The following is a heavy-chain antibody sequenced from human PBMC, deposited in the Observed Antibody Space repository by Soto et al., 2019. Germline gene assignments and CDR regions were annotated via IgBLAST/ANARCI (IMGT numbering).Heavy chain of an antibody. D-gene: IGHD6-19*01. Sequence: QVQLEESGPGLVKPSGTLSLTRAVSGGSISTDNWWSWVRQPPGKGLEWVGEIYHTGNTNYNPSLKSRLTISIDKSKDQFSLDVTFVTAADTAVYYCARGGRWLFDYWGQGALVTVSS. J-gene: IGHJ4*02. CDR2: IYHTGNT. CDR3: ARGGRWLFDY. CDR1: GGSISTDNW. V-gene: IGHV4-4*02.